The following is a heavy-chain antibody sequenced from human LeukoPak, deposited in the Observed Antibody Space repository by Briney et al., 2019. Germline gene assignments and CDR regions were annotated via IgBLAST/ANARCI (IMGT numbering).Heavy chain of an antibody. Sequence: SVKVSCKASGGTFSSYAISWARQAPGQGLEWMGRIIPIFGTANYAQKFQGRVTITTDESTSTAYMELSSLRSEDTAVYYCASDSGYSYGTFDYWGQGTLVTVSS. CDR3: ASDSGYSYGTFDY. CDR2: IIPIFGTA. V-gene: IGHV1-69*05. CDR1: GGTFSSYA. J-gene: IGHJ4*02. D-gene: IGHD5-18*01.